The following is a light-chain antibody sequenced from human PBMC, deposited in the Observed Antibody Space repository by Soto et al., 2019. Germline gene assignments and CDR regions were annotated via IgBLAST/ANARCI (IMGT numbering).Light chain of an antibody. CDR1: QPVSSY. J-gene: IGKJ3*01. Sequence: EIVLTQSPATLSLSPGERATLSCRASQPVSSYLAWYQQKPGQAPRLLIYDASNRATGIPARFSGSGSETDFTLTISSLEPEDFAVYYCQQRRTWPRVTFGPGTKVNIK. CDR2: DAS. CDR3: QQRRTWPRVT. V-gene: IGKV3-11*01.